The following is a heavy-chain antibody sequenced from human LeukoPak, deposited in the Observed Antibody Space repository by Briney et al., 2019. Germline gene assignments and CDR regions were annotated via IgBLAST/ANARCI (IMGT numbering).Heavy chain of an antibody. CDR1: GYTFTGYY. CDR3: AREGALLMGATTTGPKFFDY. J-gene: IGHJ4*02. CDR2: INPNSGGT. V-gene: IGHV1-2*02. D-gene: IGHD1-26*01. Sequence: ASVKASCKASGYTFTGYYMHWVRQAPGQGLEWMGWINPNSGGTNYAQKFQGRVTMTRDTSISTAYMELSRLRSDDTAVYYCAREGALLMGATTTGPKFFDYWGQGTLVTVSS.